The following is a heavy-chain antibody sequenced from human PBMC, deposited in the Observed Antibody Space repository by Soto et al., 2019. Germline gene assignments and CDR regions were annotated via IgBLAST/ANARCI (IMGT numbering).Heavy chain of an antibody. J-gene: IGHJ4*02. CDR3: ARGGYELDVWSGYQTYYFDY. Sequence: SETLSLTCAVYGGSFSGYYWSWIRQPPGKGLEWIGEINHSGSTNYNPSLKSRVTISVDTSKNQFSLKLSSVTAADTAVYYCARGGYELDVWSGYQTYYFDYWGQGTLVTVSS. CDR1: GGSFSGYY. V-gene: IGHV4-34*01. D-gene: IGHD3-3*01. CDR2: INHSGST.